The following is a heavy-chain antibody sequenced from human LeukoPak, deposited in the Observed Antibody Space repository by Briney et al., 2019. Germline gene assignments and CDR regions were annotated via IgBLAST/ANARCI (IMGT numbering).Heavy chain of an antibody. CDR3: GVSSVAGYYYYGMDV. D-gene: IGHD6-19*01. V-gene: IGHV1-69*04. CDR2: IIPILGIA. CDR1: GGTFSSCA. Sequence: SVKVSCKASGGTFSSCAIGWVRQAPGQGLEWMGRIIPILGIANYAQKFQGRVTITADKSTSTAYMELSSLRSEDTAVYYCGVSSVAGYYYYGMDVRGQGTTVTVSS. J-gene: IGHJ6*02.